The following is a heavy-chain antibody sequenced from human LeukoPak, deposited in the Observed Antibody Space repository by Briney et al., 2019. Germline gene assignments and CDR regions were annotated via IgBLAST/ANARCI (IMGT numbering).Heavy chain of an antibody. J-gene: IGHJ4*02. V-gene: IGHV3-74*01. CDR1: GFTFSSYW. CDR2: INSNGSST. CDR3: ARYDSSSWLFDY. Sequence: GGSLRLSCAASGFTFSSYWMHWVRQAPGKGLVWVSRINSNGSSTSYADSVKGRFTISRDNAKNTLYLQMNSLRAEDTAVYYCARYDSSSWLFDYWGQGTLVTVSS. D-gene: IGHD6-13*01.